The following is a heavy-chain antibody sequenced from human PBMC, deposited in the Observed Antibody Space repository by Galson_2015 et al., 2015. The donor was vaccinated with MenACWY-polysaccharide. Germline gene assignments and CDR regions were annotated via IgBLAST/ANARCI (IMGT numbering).Heavy chain of an antibody. J-gene: IGHJ6*02. V-gene: IGHV3-30*02. CDR1: GFTFSSYG. D-gene: IGHD3-10*01. Sequence: SLRLSCATSGFTFSSYGMHWVRQAPGKGLEWVAFIRYDGSNKYYADSVKGRFTISRDNSKNTLYLQMSSLRAEDTAVFYRAKDPYGLGGVDVWGQGTTVTVSS. CDR2: IRYDGSNK. CDR3: AKDPYGLGGVDV.